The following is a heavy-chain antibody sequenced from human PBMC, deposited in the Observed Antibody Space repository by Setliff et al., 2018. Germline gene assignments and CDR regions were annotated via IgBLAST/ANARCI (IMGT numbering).Heavy chain of an antibody. CDR2: ISSDGSSK. CDR3: AKNGFGVVALGVNNWFDP. CDR1: GFTFTRYT. V-gene: IGHV3-30*04. D-gene: IGHD3-10*01. J-gene: IGHJ5*02. Sequence: GGSLRLSCAASGFTFTRYTMHWVRQAPGKGLEWVAVISSDGSSKNYADSLEGRFTISRDNSKNTLYLQMNSLRAEDTAVYYCAKNGFGVVALGVNNWFDPWGQGTLVTVSS.